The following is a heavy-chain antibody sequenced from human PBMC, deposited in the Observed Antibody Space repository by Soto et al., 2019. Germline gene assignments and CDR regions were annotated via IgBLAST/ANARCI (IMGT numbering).Heavy chain of an antibody. V-gene: IGHV3-48*04. J-gene: IGHJ4*02. CDR1: GFTFSTYT. CDR2: ISSSGRTI. Sequence: GSLRLSCEAFGFTFSTYTMNCVRQAPGKGLEWVSYISSSGRTISYADPVKGRFSISRDNAKNSLYLQMNSLRGEDTAVYYCARASGIMVAHNYLDFWGQGTLVTVSS. D-gene: IGHD2-8*01. CDR3: ARASGIMVAHNYLDF.